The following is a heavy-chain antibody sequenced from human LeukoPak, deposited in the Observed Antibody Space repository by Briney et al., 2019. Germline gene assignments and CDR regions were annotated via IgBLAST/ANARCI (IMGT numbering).Heavy chain of an antibody. CDR1: GGSISRFL. CDR3: ASAGHDGIGYKVC. Sequence: SETLSLTCTVSGGSISRFLWSCIRQPPGKGLEWIGEIYHSGSANYNPSLESRVTISVDKSKNQFSLRLSSVTAADTAVYYCASAGHDGIGYKVCWGQGTLVTVSS. J-gene: IGHJ4*02. V-gene: IGHV4-59*12. CDR2: IYHSGSA. D-gene: IGHD3-22*01.